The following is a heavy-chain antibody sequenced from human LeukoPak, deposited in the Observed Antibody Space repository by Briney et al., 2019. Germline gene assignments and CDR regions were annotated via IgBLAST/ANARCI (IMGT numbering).Heavy chain of an antibody. D-gene: IGHD3-22*01. CDR3: ARAPYDSGGYYDYYFDY. J-gene: IGHJ4*02. Sequence: PSETLSLTCTVSGGSISPYYWSWIRQPPGKGLEWIGYIYYSGSTNYNPSLKSRVTISVDTSKNQFSLKLSSVTAADTAVYYCARAPYDSGGYYDYYFDYWGQGTLVTVSS. V-gene: IGHV4-59*08. CDR1: GGSISPYY. CDR2: IYYSGST.